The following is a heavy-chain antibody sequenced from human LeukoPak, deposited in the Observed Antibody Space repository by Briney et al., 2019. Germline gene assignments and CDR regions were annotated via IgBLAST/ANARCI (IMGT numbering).Heavy chain of an antibody. Sequence: GRSLRHSCAASVFTLDDYAMHWVRQAPGKGLEWVSGISWNSGSIGYADSVKGRFTISRDNAKNSLYLQMNSLRAEDTALYYCAKGSGGQQLVLFDYWGQGTLVTVSS. CDR1: VFTLDDYA. V-gene: IGHV3-9*01. CDR2: ISWNSGSI. D-gene: IGHD6-13*01. CDR3: AKGSGGQQLVLFDY. J-gene: IGHJ4*02.